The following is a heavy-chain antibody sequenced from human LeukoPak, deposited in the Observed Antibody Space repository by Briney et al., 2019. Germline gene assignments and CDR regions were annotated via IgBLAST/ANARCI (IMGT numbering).Heavy chain of an antibody. CDR3: ARRFSAPLLLYYYYYYMDV. CDR2: INPNSGGT. J-gene: IGHJ6*03. D-gene: IGHD3-3*01. V-gene: IGHV1-2*02. CDR1: GYTFTGYY. Sequence: ASVKVSCKASGYTFTGYYMHWVRQAPGQGLEWMGWINPNSGGTNYAQKFQGRVTMTRDTSISTAYMELSRLRSDDTAVYYCARRFSAPLLLYYYYYYMDVWGKGTTVTISS.